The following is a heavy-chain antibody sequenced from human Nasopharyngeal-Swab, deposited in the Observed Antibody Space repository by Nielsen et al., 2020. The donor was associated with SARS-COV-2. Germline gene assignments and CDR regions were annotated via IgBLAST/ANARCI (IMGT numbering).Heavy chain of an antibody. Sequence: GSLRLSCAVYGESFSGHYWTWIRQPPGKGLEWIGEISHSGSTTYNSSLKSRLAMSVDTSKNQFSLKLNSVTAAVTAVYYCARITPSTHNLDYWGQGILVTVSS. CDR1: GESFSGHY. V-gene: IGHV4-34*01. D-gene: IGHD5/OR15-5a*01. CDR3: ARITPSTHNLDY. J-gene: IGHJ4*02. CDR2: ISHSGST.